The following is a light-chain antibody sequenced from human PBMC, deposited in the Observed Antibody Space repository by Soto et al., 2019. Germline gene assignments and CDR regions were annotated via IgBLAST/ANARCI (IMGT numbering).Light chain of an antibody. V-gene: IGLV2-23*01. J-gene: IGLJ1*01. CDR2: EGS. CDR1: SSDVGSYNL. Sequence: QSLLTQPASVSGSPGQSITISCTGTSSDVGSYNLVSWYQQHPGKAPKLMIYEGSKRPSGVSNRFSGSKSGNTASLTISGLQAEDEADYYCCSYAGSSTYVFGTGTKVNVL. CDR3: CSYAGSSTYV.